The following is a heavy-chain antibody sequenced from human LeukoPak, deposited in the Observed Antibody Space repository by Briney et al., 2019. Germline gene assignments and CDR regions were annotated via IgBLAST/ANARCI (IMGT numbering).Heavy chain of an antibody. CDR3: ARCRAGYSGYDFGLATYYYYYYGTDV. D-gene: IGHD5-12*01. J-gene: IGHJ6*04. CDR2: IKQDGSEK. CDR1: GFTFSSYW. Sequence: GGSLRLSCAASGFTFSSYWMSWVRQAPGKGLEWVANIKQDGSEKYYVDSVKGRFTISRDNAKNSLYLQMNSLRAEDTAVYYCARCRAGYSGYDFGLATYYYYYYGTDVWGKGTTVTVSS. V-gene: IGHV3-7*03.